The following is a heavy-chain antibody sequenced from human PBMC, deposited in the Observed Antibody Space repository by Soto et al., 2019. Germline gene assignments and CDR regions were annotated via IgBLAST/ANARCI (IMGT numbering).Heavy chain of an antibody. J-gene: IGHJ4*02. Sequence: SETLSLTCAVSGYSINSDYYWGWIRQPPGKGLEWIGSVDHSGRTYYSPSLRSRLTIFIDTSKNQFSLRLTSVTAADTAMYFCAKKGYYPSGKINLFDSWGPGTLVTV. V-gene: IGHV4-38-2*01. CDR3: AKKGYYPSGKINLFDS. D-gene: IGHD3-10*01. CDR1: GYSINSDYY. CDR2: VDHSGRT.